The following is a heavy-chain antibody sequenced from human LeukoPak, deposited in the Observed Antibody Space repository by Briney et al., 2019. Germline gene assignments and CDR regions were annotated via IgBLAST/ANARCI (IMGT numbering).Heavy chain of an antibody. D-gene: IGHD3-10*01. Sequence: PGGSLRLSCAASGFTFSSYAMHWVRQAPGKGLEWVAVISYDGSNKYYADSVKGRFTISRDNSKNTLYLQMNSLRAEDTAVYYCTKTLVRGGDYWGQGTLVTVSS. J-gene: IGHJ4*02. CDR1: GFTFSSYA. CDR2: ISYDGSNK. V-gene: IGHV3-30-3*02. CDR3: TKTLVRGGDY.